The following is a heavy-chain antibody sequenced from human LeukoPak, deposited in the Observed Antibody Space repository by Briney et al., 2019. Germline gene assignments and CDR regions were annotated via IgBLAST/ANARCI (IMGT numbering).Heavy chain of an antibody. D-gene: IGHD2-2*01. V-gene: IGHV3-7*01. CDR3: ARPRGCGSARCNNFDY. Sequence: GGSLRLSCTVSGFIFSDFSMSWLRQAPGKGLEWVAKMSEDGNEIFYVDSVKGRFTISRDNTKKSLYLQLNSLRPEDSAVYYCARPRGCGSARCNNFDYWGQGTLVTVSS. CDR1: GFIFSDFS. CDR2: MSEDGNEI. J-gene: IGHJ4*02.